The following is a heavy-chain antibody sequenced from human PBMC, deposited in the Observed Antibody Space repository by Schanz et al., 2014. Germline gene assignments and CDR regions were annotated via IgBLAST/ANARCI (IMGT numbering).Heavy chain of an antibody. CDR2: MYINSGST. CDR3: ARDGGRDGYNLAFDV. J-gene: IGHJ3*01. CDR1: GFIVNTNY. V-gene: IGHV3-66*01. Sequence: EVQLVESGGGLVKPGGSLRLSCAASGFIVNTNYMSWVRQAPGKGLEWISSMYINSGSTQYADSVKGRFIISRDSSKNTLFLQMNSLRAEDTAVYFCARDGGRDGYNLAFDVWGQGTLVTVSS. D-gene: IGHD5-12*01.